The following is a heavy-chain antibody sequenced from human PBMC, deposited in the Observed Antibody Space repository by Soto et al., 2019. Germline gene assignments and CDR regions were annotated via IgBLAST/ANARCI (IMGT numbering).Heavy chain of an antibody. V-gene: IGHV1-2*02. Sequence: GASVKVSCKASGYTFTGYYVHWVRQAPGQGLEWMGWINPNSGDTYLAQRFQGRVTMNRDTSKNQFSLKVGSVTAADTAVYYCASSSLYGMDVWGQGTTVTVSS. CDR1: GYTFTGYY. J-gene: IGHJ6*02. CDR3: ASSSLYGMDV. CDR2: INPNSGDT.